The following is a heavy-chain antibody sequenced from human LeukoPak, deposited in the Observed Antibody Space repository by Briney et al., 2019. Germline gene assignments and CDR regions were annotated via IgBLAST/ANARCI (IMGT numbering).Heavy chain of an antibody. CDR2: ISSSSSYI. V-gene: IGHV3-21*01. CDR3: ARFIAATGVDS. Sequence: GGSLRLSCAASGFTFSSYSMNWVRQAPGKGLKWVSSISSSSSYIYYADSVEGRFTISRDNAKNSLFLQMNSLRAGDTAVYYCARFIAATGVDSWGQGTLVTVSS. J-gene: IGHJ4*02. CDR1: GFTFSSYS. D-gene: IGHD6-13*01.